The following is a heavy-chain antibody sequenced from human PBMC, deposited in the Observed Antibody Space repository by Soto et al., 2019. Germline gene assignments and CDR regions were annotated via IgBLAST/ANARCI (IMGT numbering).Heavy chain of an antibody. CDR2: INAGNGNT. J-gene: IGHJ3*02. CDR1: GYTFTSYA. D-gene: IGHD3-22*01. CDR3: ARLEHYYDSSGYPSGDAFDI. V-gene: IGHV1-3*01. Sequence: QVQLVQSGAEVKKPGASVKVSCKASGYTFTSYAMHWVRQAPGQRLEWMGWINAGNGNTKYSQKFQGRDTITRDTSASTAYMELSSLRSEDTAVYYCARLEHYYDSSGYPSGDAFDIWGQGTMVTVSS.